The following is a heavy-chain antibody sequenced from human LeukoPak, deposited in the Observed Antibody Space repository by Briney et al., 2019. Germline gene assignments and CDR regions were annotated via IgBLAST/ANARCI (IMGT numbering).Heavy chain of an antibody. CDR3: ARRDYNWFDP. Sequence: SQTLSLTCTVSGGSISSGGYYWSWIRQPPGKGLEWIGEINHSGSTNYNPSLKSRVTISVDTSKNQFSLKLSSVTAADTAVYYCARRDYNWFDPWGQGTLVTVSS. CDR2: INHSGST. CDR1: GGSISSGGYY. D-gene: IGHD3-3*01. J-gene: IGHJ5*02. V-gene: IGHV4-30-2*01.